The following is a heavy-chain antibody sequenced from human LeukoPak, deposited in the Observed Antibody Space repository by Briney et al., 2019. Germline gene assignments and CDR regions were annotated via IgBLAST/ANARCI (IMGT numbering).Heavy chain of an antibody. CDR3: ARDRGYCSGGSCYSVFDY. J-gene: IGHJ4*02. CDR2: IHYSGIT. V-gene: IGHV4-59*12. CDR1: GGSISSYY. Sequence: SETLSLTCTVPGGSISSYYWSWVRQPPGLGLEWIGYIHYSGITNYDPSLKSRVSISVDTSKNQFSLKLSSVTAADTAVYYYARDRGYCSGGSCYSVFDYWGQGTLVTVSS. D-gene: IGHD2-15*01.